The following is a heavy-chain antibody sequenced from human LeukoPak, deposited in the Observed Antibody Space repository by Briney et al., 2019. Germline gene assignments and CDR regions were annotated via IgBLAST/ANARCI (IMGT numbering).Heavy chain of an antibody. D-gene: IGHD3-22*01. V-gene: IGHV4-39*01. CDR1: GASISSSSYC. CDR3: ARQANSYYYDSSGYPHH. CDR2: IYYSGST. Sequence: PSQTLSLTCTVAGASISSSSYCSGWIRQPPGKGLEWFGSIYYSGSTYYNPSLKSRVTISVDTSNNLFSLKLSSVKAAETTVYYCARQANSYYYDSSGYPHHWGQGTLVTVSS. J-gene: IGHJ5*02.